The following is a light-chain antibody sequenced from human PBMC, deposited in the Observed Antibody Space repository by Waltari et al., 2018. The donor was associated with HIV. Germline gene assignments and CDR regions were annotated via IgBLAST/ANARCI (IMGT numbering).Light chain of an antibody. J-gene: IGLJ3*02. Sequence: QSALTQPPSASGSLGQSVTISCTGSSSDIGAYDFVSWFQQHPHSAPKLLLYEVTRRPSTVSAAFSGSRSGNTAFLTVAGLQPDDEATYFCSSYGDSLRVLFGGGTNVTVL. V-gene: IGLV2-8*01. CDR3: SSYGDSLRVL. CDR1: SSDIGAYDF. CDR2: EVT.